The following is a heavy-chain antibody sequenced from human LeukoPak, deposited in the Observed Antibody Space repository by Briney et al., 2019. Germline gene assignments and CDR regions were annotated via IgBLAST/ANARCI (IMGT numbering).Heavy chain of an antibody. Sequence: PGGSLRLPCTASGFTFSNYWMSWVRQPPGKGXEXVANIKQDGSRIEYVDSVKGRFTTSRDNAKNSLYLHMIGLRAEDTAVYYCARWRGSQSEFEYWGQGTLVTVSS. CDR2: IKQDGSRI. CDR1: GFTFSNYW. D-gene: IGHD3-3*01. J-gene: IGHJ4*02. V-gene: IGHV3-7*01. CDR3: ARWRGSQSEFEY.